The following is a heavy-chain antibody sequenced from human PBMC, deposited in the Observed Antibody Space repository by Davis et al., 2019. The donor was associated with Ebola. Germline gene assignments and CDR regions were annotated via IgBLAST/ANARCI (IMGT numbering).Heavy chain of an antibody. Sequence: GESLKISCAASGFTFSSYAMSWVRQGPGEGLVWVSHINRDGTTTNYADSVKGRFTISRDNARNTLYLQMNSLRAEDTAVYYCMSLSGGSWGQGTLVTVSS. J-gene: IGHJ5*02. CDR2: INRDGTTT. CDR3: MSLSGGS. D-gene: IGHD3-16*01. CDR1: GFTFSSYA. V-gene: IGHV3-74*01.